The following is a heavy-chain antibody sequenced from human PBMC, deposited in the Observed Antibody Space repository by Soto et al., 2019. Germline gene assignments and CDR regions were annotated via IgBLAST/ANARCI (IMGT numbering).Heavy chain of an antibody. J-gene: IGHJ4*02. V-gene: IGHV3-21*01. D-gene: IGHD2-15*01. CDR2: ISSSSSYI. CDR1: GFTFSSYS. Sequence: GGSLRLSCAASGFTFSSYSMNWVRQAPGKGLEWVSSISSSSSYIYYADSVKGRFTISRDNAKNSLYLQMNSLRAEDTAVYYCARDLGGDGGPLYYWGQGTLVTVSS. CDR3: ARDLGGDGGPLYY.